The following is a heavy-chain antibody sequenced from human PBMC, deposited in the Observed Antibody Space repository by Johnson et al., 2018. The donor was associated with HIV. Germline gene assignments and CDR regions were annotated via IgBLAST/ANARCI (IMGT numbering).Heavy chain of an antibody. CDR2: INWNGGST. CDR3: ARDPFPRFYAFDI. J-gene: IGHJ3*02. Sequence: VESGGGVVQPGRSLRLSCAASGFTVSSSYMSWVRQAPGTGLEWVVGINWNGGSTGYADSVKGRFTVSRDNSENTVYLQMNSLRAEDTAVYYCARDPFPRFYAFDIWGQGTMVTVST. V-gene: IGHV3-66*01. CDR1: GFTVSSSY.